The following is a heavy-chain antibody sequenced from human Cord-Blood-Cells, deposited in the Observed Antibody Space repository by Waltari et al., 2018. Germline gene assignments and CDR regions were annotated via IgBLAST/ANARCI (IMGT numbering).Heavy chain of an antibody. V-gene: IGHV4-38-2*01. Sequence: QVQLQESGPGLVKPSETLSLTCAVSGYSISSGYYWGWIRQPPGKGLEWIGSIYHSGSTYDNPSLKSRVTISVDTSKTQFSLKLSSVTAADTAVYYCARGYCSSTSCYRFDYWGQGTLVTVSS. D-gene: IGHD2-2*01. CDR1: GYSISSGYY. CDR2: IYHSGST. CDR3: ARGYCSSTSCYRFDY. J-gene: IGHJ4*02.